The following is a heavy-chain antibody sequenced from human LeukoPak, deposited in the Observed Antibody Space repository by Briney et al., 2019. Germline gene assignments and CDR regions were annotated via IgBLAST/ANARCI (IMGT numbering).Heavy chain of an antibody. CDR3: ARGGTYNDILSFDP. Sequence: SETLSLTCSVSGGSISYYYWTWVRQSPGKGLEWIGQIYYTGSTYYNPSLKRRVTTSVDTSRNQFSLNLTSVTAADTAVYYCARGGTYNDILSFDPWGQGTLVTVSS. J-gene: IGHJ5*02. V-gene: IGHV4-59*01. CDR1: GGSISYYY. CDR2: IYYTGST. D-gene: IGHD3-9*01.